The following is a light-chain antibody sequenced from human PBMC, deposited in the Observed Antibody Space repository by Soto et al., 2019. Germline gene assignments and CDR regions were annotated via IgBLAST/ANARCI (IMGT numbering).Light chain of an antibody. V-gene: IGLV2-8*01. CDR2: EVN. CDR1: SSDVGGYNY. CDR3: SSYAGSNNV. Sequence: QSVLAQPPSASGSPGQSVAISRTGTSSDVGGYNYVSWYQQHPGKAPKLMIYEVNKRPSGVPDRFSGSKSGNTASLTVSGLQAEDEADYYCSSYAGSNNVFGTGTKVTVL. J-gene: IGLJ1*01.